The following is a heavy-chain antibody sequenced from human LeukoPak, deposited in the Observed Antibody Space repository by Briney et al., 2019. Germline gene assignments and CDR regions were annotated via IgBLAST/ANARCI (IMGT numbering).Heavy chain of an antibody. Sequence: SETLSLTCTVSGGSISSSSYYWGWIRQPPGKGLEWIGSIYYSGSTNYNPSLKSRVTMSVDTSKNQFSLKLSSVTAADTAVYYCASTPRDRPSYYYGSGSSLDYWGQGTLVTVSS. CDR1: GGSISSSSYY. CDR2: IYYSGST. V-gene: IGHV4-39*07. D-gene: IGHD3-10*01. J-gene: IGHJ4*02. CDR3: ASTPRDRPSYYYGSGSSLDY.